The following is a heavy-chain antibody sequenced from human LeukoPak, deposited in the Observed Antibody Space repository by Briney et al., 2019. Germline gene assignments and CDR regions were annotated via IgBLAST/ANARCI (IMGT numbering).Heavy chain of an antibody. Sequence: GGSLRLSCAASGFTFDYYWMHWVRQAPGKGLMWVSRINTDGSNTHYADSVKGRFTISRDNAKNTLYLQMNGLRVEDTAVCYCVVGGEDRSGHRFDFWGQGTLVTVSS. CDR2: INTDGSNT. D-gene: IGHD3-22*01. CDR3: VVGGEDRSGHRFDF. CDR1: GFTFDYYW. J-gene: IGHJ4*02. V-gene: IGHV3-74*01.